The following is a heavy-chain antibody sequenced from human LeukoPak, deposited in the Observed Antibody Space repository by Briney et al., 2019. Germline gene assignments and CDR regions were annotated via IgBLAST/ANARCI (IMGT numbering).Heavy chain of an antibody. CDR1: GDSMGVYY. V-gene: IGHV4-59*01. D-gene: IGHD5-12*01. CDR2: VYDTGRT. Sequence: SETLSLTCGVSGDSMGVYYWSWLRQPPGKGLEWIGFVYDTGRTTYPAKTNYNPSLAGRVTMSMDTSKNQFSLKLSSVTAADSDVYFCARGHGYNNGYPYFDSWGQGTLVSVSS. J-gene: IGHJ4*02. CDR3: ARGHGYNNGYPYFDS.